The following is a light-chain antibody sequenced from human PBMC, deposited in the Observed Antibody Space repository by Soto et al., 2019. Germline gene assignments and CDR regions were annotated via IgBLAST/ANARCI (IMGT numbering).Light chain of an antibody. J-gene: IGKJ5*01. V-gene: IGKV1-33*01. CDR3: QQYDNLPIT. CDR1: QTISSW. CDR2: DAS. Sequence: DIQMTQSPSTLSGSVGDRVTITCRASQTISSWLAWYQQKPGKAPKVLIYDASNLQTGVPSRFSGTGSGTDFTFTISSLQPEDIAVYYCQQYDNLPITFGQGTRLDIK.